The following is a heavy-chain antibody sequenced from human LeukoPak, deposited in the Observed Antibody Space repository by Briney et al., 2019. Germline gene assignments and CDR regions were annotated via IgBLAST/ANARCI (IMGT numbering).Heavy chain of an antibody. Sequence: TGGSLRLSCAASGFTFNYYSMNWGRQAPGKGLEWVSSIGSSSGYIYYADSVKGRFTISRDNAKNSVYLHMNSLRAEDTAVYYCARAAAGSGNYYYYMDVWGKGTTVTVSS. CDR1: GFTFNYYS. D-gene: IGHD6-13*01. CDR2: IGSSSGYI. J-gene: IGHJ6*03. CDR3: ARAAAGSGNYYYYMDV. V-gene: IGHV3-21*01.